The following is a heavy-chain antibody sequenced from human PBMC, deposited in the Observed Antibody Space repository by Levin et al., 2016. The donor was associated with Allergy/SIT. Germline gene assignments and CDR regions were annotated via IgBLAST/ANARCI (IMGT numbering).Heavy chain of an antibody. J-gene: IGHJ4*02. D-gene: IGHD1-7*01. V-gene: IGHV3-48*02. CDR3: ARDRVWNYPEYFDY. CDR1: GFIFSSYS. Sequence: GGSLRLSCSASGFIFSSYSMHWVRQAPGKGLEWVSFISSRSSTIYYADSVKGRFTISRDNAKNSLYLQMNSLRDEDTAVYYCARDRVWNYPEYFDYWGQGTLVTVSS. CDR2: ISSRSSTI.